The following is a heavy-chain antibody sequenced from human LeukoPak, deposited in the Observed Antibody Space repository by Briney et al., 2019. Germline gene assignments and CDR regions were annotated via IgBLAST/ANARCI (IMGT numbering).Heavy chain of an antibody. D-gene: IGHD6-19*01. J-gene: IGHJ3*02. V-gene: IGHV4-59*12. Sequence: SETLSLTCTVSAGSIGTYYWSWIRQPPGKGLEWIGYIYYSGSTKYNPSLKSRVTISVDTSKNQFSLKLSSVTAADTAVYYCARDRVGIAVAGLDAFDIWGQGTMVTVSS. CDR2: IYYSGST. CDR3: ARDRVGIAVAGLDAFDI. CDR1: AGSIGTYY.